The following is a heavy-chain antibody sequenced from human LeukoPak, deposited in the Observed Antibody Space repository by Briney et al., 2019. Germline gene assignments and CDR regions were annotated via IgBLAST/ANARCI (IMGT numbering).Heavy chain of an antibody. Sequence: GGSLRLSCAASGFTFRDYYMSWIRQAPGKGLEWISYISSSGTATYYADSVKGRFTISRDNAKNSLYLQMNSLRAEDTAVYYCARDGSSRWLQLLSFDYWGQGTLVTVSS. D-gene: IGHD5-24*01. CDR3: ARDGSSRWLQLLSFDY. CDR2: ISSSGTAT. V-gene: IGHV3-11*04. J-gene: IGHJ4*02. CDR1: GFTFRDYY.